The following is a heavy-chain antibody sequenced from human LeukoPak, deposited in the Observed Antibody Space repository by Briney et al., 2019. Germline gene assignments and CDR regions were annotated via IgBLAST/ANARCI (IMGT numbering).Heavy chain of an antibody. Sequence: GGSLRLSCAASGFTFSSYSMNWVRQAPGKGLEWVSSISSSSSYIYYADSVKGRFTISRDDAKNSLYLQMDSLRAEDTAVYYCAELGITMIGGVWGKGTTVTISS. CDR1: GFTFSSYS. CDR3: AELGITMIGGV. J-gene: IGHJ6*04. D-gene: IGHD3-10*02. CDR2: ISSSSSYI. V-gene: IGHV3-21*01.